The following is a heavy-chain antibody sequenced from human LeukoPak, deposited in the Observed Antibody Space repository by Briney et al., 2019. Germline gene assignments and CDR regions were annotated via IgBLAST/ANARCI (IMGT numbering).Heavy chain of an antibody. CDR1: GLTFSSSA. CDR3: ATEIRAVQDLYY. D-gene: IGHD3-10*01. J-gene: IGHJ4*02. CDR2: ITSGSTYM. Sequence: GRSLRLSCAASGLTFSSSAMNWVRQAPGKGLEWVSSITSGSTYMFYADAVKGRFTISRDDAKNSLYLQMNDLRAEDTAVYYCATEIRAVQDLYYWGQGTLVTVSS. V-gene: IGHV3-21*01.